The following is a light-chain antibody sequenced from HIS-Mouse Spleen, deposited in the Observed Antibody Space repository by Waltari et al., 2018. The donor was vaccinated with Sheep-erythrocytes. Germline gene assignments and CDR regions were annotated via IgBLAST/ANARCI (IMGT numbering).Light chain of an antibody. V-gene: IGLV1-44*01. Sequence: QPVLPQPPSASGTPGQRVPISCSGSSSNIGRKTVNWYQQLPGTAPKLLIYSNNQRPSGVPDRFSGSKSGNTASLTISGLQAEDEADYYCCSYAGSYNHVFATGTKVTVL. CDR1: SSNIGRKT. CDR3: CSYAGSYNHV. CDR2: SNN. J-gene: IGLJ1*01.